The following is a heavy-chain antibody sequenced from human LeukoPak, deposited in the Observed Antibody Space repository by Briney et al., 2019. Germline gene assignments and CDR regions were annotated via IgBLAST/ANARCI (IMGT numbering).Heavy chain of an antibody. Sequence: GGSLRLSCAASGFTFSSYSINWVRQAPGKGLEWVSYISSSSSTIYYADSVKGRFTISRDNAKNSLYLQMNSLRAEDTAVYYCASIGYCGGDCYPGDFDYWGQGTLVTVSS. D-gene: IGHD2-21*02. V-gene: IGHV3-48*04. J-gene: IGHJ4*02. CDR2: ISSSSSTI. CDR3: ASIGYCGGDCYPGDFDY. CDR1: GFTFSSYS.